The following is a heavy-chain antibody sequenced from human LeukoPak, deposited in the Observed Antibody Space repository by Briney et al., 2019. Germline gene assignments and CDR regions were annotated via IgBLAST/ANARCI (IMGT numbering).Heavy chain of an antibody. D-gene: IGHD3-10*01. J-gene: IGHJ4*02. CDR1: GFAFSSYA. Sequence: GGSLRLSCAASGFAFSSYAMSWVRQAPGKGLEWVSAISGSGGSTHYADSVKGRFTISRDNSKNTLYLQMNSLRAEDTAVYYCARMVRGLTGFGYIYWGQGTLVTVSS. CDR3: ARMVRGLTGFGYIY. V-gene: IGHV3-23*01. CDR2: ISGSGGST.